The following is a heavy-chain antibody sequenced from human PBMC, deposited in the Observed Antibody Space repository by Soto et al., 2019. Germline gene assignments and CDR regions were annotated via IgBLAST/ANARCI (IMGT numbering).Heavy chain of an antibody. V-gene: IGHV3-7*01. CDR3: ARDLGEYSSSSGSDAFDI. J-gene: IGHJ3*02. Sequence: GGSLRLSCAASGFTFSSYWMSWVRQAPGKGLEWVANIKQDGSEKYYVDSVKGRFTISRDNAKNSLYLQMNSLRAEDTAVYYCARDLGEYSSSSGSDAFDIWGQGTMVTVSS. D-gene: IGHD6-6*01. CDR2: IKQDGSEK. CDR1: GFTFSSYW.